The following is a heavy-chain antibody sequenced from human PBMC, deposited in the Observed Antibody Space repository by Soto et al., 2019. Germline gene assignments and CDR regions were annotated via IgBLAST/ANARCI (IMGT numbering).Heavy chain of an antibody. CDR3: ARVGCSGGSCYSVDY. J-gene: IGHJ4*02. V-gene: IGHV1-46*01. Sequence: ASVKVSCKASGYTFINYYMHWVRQAPGQGLEWMGIINPNGGSTTYSQKFQGRVTFTRDTSTNTAYMELSSLRSEDTAVYYCARVGCSGGSCYSVDYWGQGTLVTVSS. D-gene: IGHD2-15*01. CDR2: INPNGGST. CDR1: GYTFINYY.